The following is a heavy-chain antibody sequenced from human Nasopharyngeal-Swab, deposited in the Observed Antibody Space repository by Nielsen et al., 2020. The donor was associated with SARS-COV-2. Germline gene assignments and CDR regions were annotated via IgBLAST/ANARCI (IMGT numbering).Heavy chain of an antibody. CDR2: INPSGGGT. J-gene: IGHJ6*02. V-gene: IGHV1-46*01. Sequence: ASVKVSCKASGYTFTSHYMHWVRQAPGQGLECMGIINPSGGGTTYAQKFQGRVTMTRDTSTSTVYMELSSLRSEDTAVYYCARSYYDFWSGYLEYYYGMDVWGQGTTVTVSS. CDR3: ARSYYDFWSGYLEYYYGMDV. CDR1: GYTFTSHY. D-gene: IGHD3-3*01.